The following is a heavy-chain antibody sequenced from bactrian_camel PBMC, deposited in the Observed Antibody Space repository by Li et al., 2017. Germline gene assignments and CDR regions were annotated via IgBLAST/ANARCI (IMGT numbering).Heavy chain of an antibody. J-gene: IGHJ6*01. V-gene: IGHV3S53*01. CDR3: ATERRNGYSGSRCWDNESCLGY. Sequence: HVQLVESGGGSVQAGGSVRLSCAASGYTFSRNSMGWFRQAPGQEREVVARINRFSDTIYSDSVKGRFTISKDNAANTLFLQMNSLKTEDSAMYYCATERRNGYSGSRCWDNESCLGYWGRGTQVTVS. CDR1: GYTFSRNS. CDR2: INRFSDT. D-gene: IGHD1*01.